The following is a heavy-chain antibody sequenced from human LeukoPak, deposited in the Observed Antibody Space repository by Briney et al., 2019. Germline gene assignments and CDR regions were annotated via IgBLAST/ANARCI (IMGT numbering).Heavy chain of an antibody. CDR3: AKAPVTSCRGAFCYPFDS. Sequence: GGSLRLSCVASGFTFRSYGMNWVRQAPGKGLEWVSAISANGDATYDADSVKGRFTISRDNSRNTMYLQMNSLRVEDAAVYYCAKAPVTSCRGAFCYPFDSWGQGTLVTVSS. CDR1: GFTFRSYG. D-gene: IGHD2-15*01. V-gene: IGHV3-23*01. CDR2: ISANGDAT. J-gene: IGHJ4*02.